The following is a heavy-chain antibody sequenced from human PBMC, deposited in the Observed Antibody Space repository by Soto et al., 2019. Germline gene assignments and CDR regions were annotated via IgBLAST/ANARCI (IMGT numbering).Heavy chain of an antibody. Sequence: SETLSLTCAVYGGSFSGYYWSWIRQPPGKGLEWIREINHSGSTNYNPSLKSRVTISVDTSKNQFSLKLSSVTAADTAVYYCARGVVVVVAATRYYYYGMDVWGQGTTVTVSS. CDR2: INHSGST. CDR3: ARGVVVVVAATRYYYYGMDV. J-gene: IGHJ6*02. CDR1: GGSFSGYY. D-gene: IGHD2-15*01. V-gene: IGHV4-34*01.